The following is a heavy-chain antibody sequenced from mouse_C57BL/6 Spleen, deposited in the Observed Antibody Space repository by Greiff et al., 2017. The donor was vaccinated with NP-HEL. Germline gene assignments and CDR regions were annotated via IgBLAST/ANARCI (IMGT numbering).Heavy chain of an antibody. CDR2: ISSGSSTI. D-gene: IGHD4-1*02. V-gene: IGHV5-17*01. CDR1: GFTFSDYG. CDR3: ARPQLGRHAMDY. Sequence: VQLKESGGGLVKPGGSLKLSCAASGFTFSDYGMHWVRQAPEKGLEWVAYISSGSSTIYYADTVKGRFTISRDNAKNTLFLQMTSLRSEDTAMYYDARPQLGRHAMDYWGQGTSVTVSS. J-gene: IGHJ4*01.